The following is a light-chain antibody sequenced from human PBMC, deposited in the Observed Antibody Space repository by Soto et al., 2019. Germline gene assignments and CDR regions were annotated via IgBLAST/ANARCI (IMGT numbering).Light chain of an antibody. J-gene: IGKJ2*01. V-gene: IGKV1-39*01. Sequence: DIQMTQSPSSLSASLGDSVTITCRASQRIGTYLNWYQQKTGRAPKLLIYLTSTLQVGVPSRFSGSGSGTDFTLTITSLHPEDFATYYCQHSSTSVYTFGQGTKLEIK. CDR2: LTS. CDR1: QRIGTY. CDR3: QHSSTSVYT.